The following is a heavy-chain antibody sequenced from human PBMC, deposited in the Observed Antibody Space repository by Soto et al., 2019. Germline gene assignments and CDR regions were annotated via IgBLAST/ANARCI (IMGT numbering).Heavy chain of an antibody. J-gene: IGHJ4*02. CDR1: GFTFSNAW. CDR2: IKSKTDGGTT. Sequence: GGSLRLSCAGSGFTFSNAWMHWVRQAPGKRLEWVGRIKSKTDGGTTDYAAPVKGRFTISRDDSKNTLYLQMNSLKTEDTAVYYCATAPGYWGSAPLDYWGQGTLVTVSS. V-gene: IGHV3-15*07. CDR3: ATAPGYWGSAPLDY. D-gene: IGHD7-27*01.